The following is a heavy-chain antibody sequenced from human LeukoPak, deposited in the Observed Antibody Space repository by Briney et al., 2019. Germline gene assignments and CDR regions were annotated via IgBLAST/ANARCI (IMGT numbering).Heavy chain of an antibody. J-gene: IGHJ4*02. V-gene: IGHV3-23*01. CDR3: AQTPRPGDNYLGFFFDY. CDR2: ITGNGVGT. D-gene: IGHD3-10*01. Sequence: GGSLRLSCAASGFTFSDNFMSWIRQAPGKGLEWVSSITGNGVGTHYADSVKGRFTISRDNSKNILYLQMNSLGVEDTAVYYCAQTPRPGDNYLGFFFDYWGQGSLVTVSS. CDR1: GFTFSDNF.